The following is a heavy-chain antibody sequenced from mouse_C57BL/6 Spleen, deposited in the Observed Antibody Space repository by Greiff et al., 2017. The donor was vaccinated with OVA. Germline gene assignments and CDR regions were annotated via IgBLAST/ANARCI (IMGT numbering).Heavy chain of an antibody. J-gene: IGHJ2*01. CDR3: TTKGTRGVATIDY. CDR1: GFNIKDYY. Sequence: EVQLQQSGAELVRPGASVKLSCTASGFNIKDYYMHWVKQRPEQGLAWIGRIDPEDGDTEYAPKFQGKATMTADTSSNTAYLQLSSLTSEDTAVYYCTTKGTRGVATIDYWGKGTTLTGSS. CDR2: IDPEDGDT. V-gene: IGHV14-1*01. D-gene: IGHD1-1*01.